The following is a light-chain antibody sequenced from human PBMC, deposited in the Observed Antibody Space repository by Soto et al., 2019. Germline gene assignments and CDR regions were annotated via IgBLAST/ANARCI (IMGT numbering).Light chain of an antibody. J-gene: IGKJ3*01. Sequence: DIQMTQSPSSLSASVGDTVTITCRASQDIKNALGWFQQKPGRAPKRLIFAASSLQGGVPSRFGGSGSGTEFTLTISSLQAEDIGTFYCQQYDNLPFTFGPGTKVDIK. CDR1: QDIKNA. CDR3: QQYDNLPFT. CDR2: AAS. V-gene: IGKV1-17*01.